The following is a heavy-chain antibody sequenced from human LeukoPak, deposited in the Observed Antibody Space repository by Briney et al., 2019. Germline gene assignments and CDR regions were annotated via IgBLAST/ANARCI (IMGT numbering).Heavy chain of an antibody. CDR2: ITWHSENI. CDR3: ARVNPLMAPGAFDI. J-gene: IGHJ3*02. V-gene: IGHV3-9*01. CDR1: GFTFDDYA. D-gene: IGHD2-8*01. Sequence: GGSLRLSCVASGFTFDDYAMHWVRQAPGKGLEWVSGITWHSENIDYADSVKGRFTISRDNAKNSLYLQMNSLGAEDTAVYYCARVNPLMAPGAFDIWGQGTMVAVS.